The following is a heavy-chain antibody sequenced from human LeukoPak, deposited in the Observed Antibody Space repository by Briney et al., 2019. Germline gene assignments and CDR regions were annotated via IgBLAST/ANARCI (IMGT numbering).Heavy chain of an antibody. Sequence: GGSLRLSRAASGFTFSSYSMNWVRQAPGKGLEWVSSISSSSSYIYYADSVKGRITISRDNAKNSLYLQMNSLRAEDTAVYYCASCSGGSCYSGRIDYWGQGTLVTVS. J-gene: IGHJ4*02. CDR2: ISSSSSYI. CDR1: GFTFSSYS. D-gene: IGHD2-15*01. V-gene: IGHV3-21*01. CDR3: ASCSGGSCYSGRIDY.